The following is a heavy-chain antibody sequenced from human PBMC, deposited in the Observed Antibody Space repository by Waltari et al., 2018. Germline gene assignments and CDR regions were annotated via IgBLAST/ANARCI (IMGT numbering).Heavy chain of an antibody. V-gene: IGHV4-39*01. D-gene: IGHD6-13*01. CDR1: GTSVPTTTYF. CDR2: IYFTGST. J-gene: IGHJ4*02. CDR3: ARGIWQQLAHFDS. Sequence: QLHLQLSGPGLVKPSETLSLTCAVSGTSVPTTTYFWGWIRQPPGKGLEWIGRIYFTGSTDYNPSLKSRVTISIDTSTNQFSLNLRSVTAADTAVYYCARGIWQQLAHFDSWGQGTLVTVSS.